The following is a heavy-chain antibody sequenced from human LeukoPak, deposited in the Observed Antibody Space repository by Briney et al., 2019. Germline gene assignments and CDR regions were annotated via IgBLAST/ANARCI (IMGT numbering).Heavy chain of an antibody. CDR1: GYSISSGYY. V-gene: IGHV4-38-2*02. J-gene: IGHJ5*02. Sequence: PSETLSLTCTVSGYSISSGYYWGWIRQPPGKGLEWIGEINHSGSTNYNPSLKSRVTISVDTSKNQFSLKLSSVTAADTAVYYCASGYSSSGANWFDPWGQGTLVTVSS. CDR2: INHSGST. CDR3: ASGYSSSGANWFDP. D-gene: IGHD6-6*01.